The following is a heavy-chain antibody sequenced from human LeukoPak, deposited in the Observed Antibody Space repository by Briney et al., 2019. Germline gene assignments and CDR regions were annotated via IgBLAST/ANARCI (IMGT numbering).Heavy chain of an antibody. V-gene: IGHV1-69*13. CDR2: IIPIFGTA. CDR3: ARGICGYRSSHDY. CDR1: GGTFSSYA. J-gene: IGHJ4*02. D-gene: IGHD6-13*01. Sequence: ASVKVSCKASGGTFSSYAISWVRQAPGQGLEWMGGIIPIFGTANYAQKFQGGVTITADESTSTAYMELSSLRSEDTAVYYCARGICGYRSSHDYSGQGTLVTVSS.